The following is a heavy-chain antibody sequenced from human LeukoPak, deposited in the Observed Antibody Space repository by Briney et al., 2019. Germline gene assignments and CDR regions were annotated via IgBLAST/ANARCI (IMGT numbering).Heavy chain of an antibody. V-gene: IGHV3-21*01. CDR1: GFTFSSYS. J-gene: IGHJ4*02. CDR2: ISSSSSYI. Sequence: GGSLRLSCAASGFTFSSYSMNWVRQAPGKGLEWVSSISSSSSYIYYADSVKGRFTISRDNAKNSLYLQMNSLRAEDTAVYYCASLGATYYDSSGRGEDYWGQGTLVTVSS. CDR3: ASLGATYYDSSGRGEDY. D-gene: IGHD3-22*01.